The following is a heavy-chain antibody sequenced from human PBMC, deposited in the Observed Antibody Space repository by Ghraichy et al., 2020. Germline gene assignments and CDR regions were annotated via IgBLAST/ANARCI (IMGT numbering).Heavy chain of an antibody. Sequence: GGSLRLSCAASGFTFSGSAMHWVRQASGKGLEWVGRIRSKANSYATAYAASVKGRFTISRDDSKNTAYLQMNSLKTEDTAVYYCTRQAPASPYDILTGYSAFDYWGQGTLVTVSS. CDR3: TRQAPASPYDILTGYSAFDY. V-gene: IGHV3-73*01. CDR2: IRSKANSYAT. J-gene: IGHJ4*02. D-gene: IGHD3-9*01. CDR1: GFTFSGSA.